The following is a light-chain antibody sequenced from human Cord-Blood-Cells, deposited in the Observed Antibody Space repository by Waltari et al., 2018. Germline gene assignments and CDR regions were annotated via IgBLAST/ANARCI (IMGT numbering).Light chain of an antibody. CDR1: SSDDVGYNY. J-gene: IGLJ2*01. CDR2: DVS. Sequence: QSALTHPASASGSPGQSITISCTGTSSDDVGYNYVSWYKKHQGKAPKLMIYDVSNRPSGVSNRFSGSKSGNTASLTISGLQAEDDADYYCSSYTSSSTLVFGGGTKLTVL. CDR3: SSYTSSSTLV. V-gene: IGLV2-14*01.